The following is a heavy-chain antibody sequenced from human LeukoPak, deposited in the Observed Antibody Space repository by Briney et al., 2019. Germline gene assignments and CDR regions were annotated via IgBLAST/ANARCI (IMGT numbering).Heavy chain of an antibody. Sequence: GGSLRLSCAASGFTFSSYSMNWVRQAPGKGLEWVSYISSSSSTIYYADSVKGRFTISRDNAKNSLYLQMNSLRAEDTAVYYCARDDSEQWLVPNWFDPWGQGTLVTVSS. CDR1: GFTFSSYS. V-gene: IGHV3-48*01. CDR2: ISSSSSTI. CDR3: ARDDSEQWLVPNWFDP. D-gene: IGHD6-19*01. J-gene: IGHJ5*02.